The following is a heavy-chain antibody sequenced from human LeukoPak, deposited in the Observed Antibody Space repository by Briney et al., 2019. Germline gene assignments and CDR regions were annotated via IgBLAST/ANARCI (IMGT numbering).Heavy chain of an antibody. Sequence: PSGTLSLTCTVSGGSISSSSYYCGWIRQPPGKGLEWIGSIYYRGSTYCNPSLKSRVTIFVDTSKNQFSLQLSSVTAADTAVYYCARHPTNSDFWSGSSYFDYWGQGTLVTVSS. D-gene: IGHD3-3*01. CDR1: GGSISSSSYY. CDR2: IYYRGST. CDR3: ARHPTNSDFWSGSSYFDY. V-gene: IGHV4-39*01. J-gene: IGHJ4*02.